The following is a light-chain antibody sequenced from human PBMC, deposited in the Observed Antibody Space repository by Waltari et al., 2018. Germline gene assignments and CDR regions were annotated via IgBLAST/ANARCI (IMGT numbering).Light chain of an antibody. CDR1: INDVGPYPY. CDR2: EVK. CDR3: SSYTSTKIL. Sequence: QSALTQPASVSGSPGQSITISCTGTINDVGPYPYLSWYQQHPGKAPKLSIFEVKNRPSGVSNRFSGSKYANTASLTISGLQAEDEADYYCSSYTSTKILFGGGTKLTVL. J-gene: IGLJ2*01. V-gene: IGLV2-14*01.